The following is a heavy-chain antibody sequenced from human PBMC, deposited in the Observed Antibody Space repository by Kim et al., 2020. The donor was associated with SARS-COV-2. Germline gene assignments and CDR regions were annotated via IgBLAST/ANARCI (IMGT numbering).Heavy chain of an antibody. D-gene: IGHD4-4*01. J-gene: IGHJ4*02. V-gene: IGHV3-9*01. Sequence: GGSLRLSCAASGFTFHDYGMHWVRQAPGRGLEWVSGISWNSGVVGYADSVKGRFTIYRENARNSLYLQMNSLRADDTALYYCAKHITSRGTTFDAYFDCWGQGALVTVSS. CDR2: ISWNSGVV. CDR1: GFTFHDYG. CDR3: AKHITSRGTTFDAYFDC.